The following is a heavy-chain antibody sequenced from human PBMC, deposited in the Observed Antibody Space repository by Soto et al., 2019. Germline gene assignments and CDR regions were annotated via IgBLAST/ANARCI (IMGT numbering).Heavy chain of an antibody. Sequence: GGSLRLSCAASGFTFSSYGMHWVRQAPGKGLEWVAVISYDGSNKYYADSVKGRFTISRDNSKNTLYLQMNSLRAEDTAVYYCAKDLVVGGIVGATEVGYYYYGMDVWGQGTTVTVSS. CDR1: GFTFSSYG. CDR2: ISYDGSNK. CDR3: AKDLVVGGIVGATEVGYYYYGMDV. D-gene: IGHD1-26*01. V-gene: IGHV3-30*18. J-gene: IGHJ6*02.